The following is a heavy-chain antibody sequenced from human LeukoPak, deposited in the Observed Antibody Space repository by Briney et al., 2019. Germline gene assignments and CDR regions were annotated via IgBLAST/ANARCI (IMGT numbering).Heavy chain of an antibody. Sequence: SETLSLTCTVSGGFIHTYNWIWIRQPAGKGLEWVGRNNVAGSSYYNPSLKGRVSISVDRPNNRFSLELTSVTAADTAVYYCARGGTYGSGRNQHTTLDYWGQGTLVTVSS. CDR1: GGFIHTYN. J-gene: IGHJ4*02. CDR3: ARGGTYGSGRNQHTTLDY. D-gene: IGHD3-10*01. CDR2: NNVAGSS. V-gene: IGHV4-4*07.